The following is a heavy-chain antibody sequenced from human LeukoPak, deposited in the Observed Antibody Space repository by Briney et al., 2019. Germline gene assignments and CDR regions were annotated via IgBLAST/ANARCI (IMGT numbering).Heavy chain of an antibody. CDR2: LSGSGSRT. V-gene: IGHV3-23*01. CDR3: AKINGARTY. CDR1: GFTFSTYT. J-gene: IGHJ4*02. D-gene: IGHD4-17*01. Sequence: PGGSLRLSGAASGFTFSTYTMNWVRQAPGKGLEWVSGLSGSGSRTSYADSVKGRFTISRDNSKNTLFLQMNGLRAEDTAFYYCAKINGARTYWGQGTLVTVSS.